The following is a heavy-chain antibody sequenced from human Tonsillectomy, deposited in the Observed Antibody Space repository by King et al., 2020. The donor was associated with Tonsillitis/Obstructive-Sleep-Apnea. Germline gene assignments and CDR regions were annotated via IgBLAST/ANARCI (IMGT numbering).Heavy chain of an antibody. CDR1: GFTFNSYW. CDR3: ARDLTPLYDSSRYYDAFDI. Sequence: VQLVESGGGLVQPGGSLRLSCAASGFTFNSYWMSWVRQAPGKGLEWVANIKEDGSEKYYVDSVKGRFTISRDNAKNSLYLQMNSLRAEDTAVYYCARDLTPLYDSSRYYDAFDICGQGTVVTVSS. CDR2: IKEDGSEK. J-gene: IGHJ3*02. D-gene: IGHD3-22*01. V-gene: IGHV3-7*01.